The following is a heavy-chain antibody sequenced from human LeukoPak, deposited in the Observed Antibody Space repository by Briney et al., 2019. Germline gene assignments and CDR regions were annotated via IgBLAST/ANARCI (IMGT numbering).Heavy chain of an antibody. V-gene: IGHV3-53*01. Sequence: GGSLRLSCAASGFTVSTNYMSWVRQAPGKGLEWVSVIYSDGRTYYADSVKGRFTISRDNSKNTLYLQMNSLRAEDTAVYYCARDSGRFDVFDIWDQGTMVTVSS. J-gene: IGHJ3*02. CDR1: GFTVSTNY. CDR3: ARDSGRFDVFDI. CDR2: IYSDGRT. D-gene: IGHD3-10*01.